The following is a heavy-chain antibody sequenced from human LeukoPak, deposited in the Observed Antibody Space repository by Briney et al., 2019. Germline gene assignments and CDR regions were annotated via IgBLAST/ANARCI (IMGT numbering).Heavy chain of an antibody. V-gene: IGHV1-69*13. J-gene: IGHJ5*02. CDR3: ARDPPYYGSGSYYNVNWFDP. Sequence: SVKVSCKASGGTFSSYAISWVRQAPGQGLEWMGGIIPIFGTANYAQKFQGRVTITADESTSTAYMELSSLRSEDTAVYYCARDPPYYGSGSYYNVNWFDPWGQGTLVTVSS. CDR2: IIPIFGTA. CDR1: GGTFSSYA. D-gene: IGHD3-10*01.